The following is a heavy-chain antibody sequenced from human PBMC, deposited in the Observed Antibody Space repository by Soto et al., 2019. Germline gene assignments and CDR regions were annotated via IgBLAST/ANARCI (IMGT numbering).Heavy chain of an antibody. CDR3: AKGTVRSPLHPYYFDF. J-gene: IGHJ4*02. CDR1: GLTFSSYA. CDR2: ISGSGGST. V-gene: IGHV3-23*01. D-gene: IGHD1-1*01. Sequence: GGSLRLSCAVSGLTFSSYAMSWVRQGPGKGLEWVSTISGSGGSTYYADSVKGRFTISRDNSRDTLCLQMNNLRAEDTAVYYCAKGTVRSPLHPYYFDFWGQGNLVTVSS.